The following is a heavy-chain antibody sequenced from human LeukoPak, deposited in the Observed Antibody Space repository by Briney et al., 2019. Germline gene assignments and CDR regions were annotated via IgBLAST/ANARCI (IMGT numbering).Heavy chain of an antibody. CDR1: GGSISSSSYY. J-gene: IGHJ6*03. CDR2: IYYSGST. D-gene: IGHD6-13*01. Sequence: ASETLSLTCTVSGGSISSSSYYWGWIRQPPGKGLEWIGSIYYSGSTYYNPSLKSRVTISVDTSKNQFSLKLSSVTAADTAVYYCAREGSSSWYGPYYYYYYMDVWGKGTTVTVSS. V-gene: IGHV4-39*07. CDR3: AREGSSSWYGPYYYYYYMDV.